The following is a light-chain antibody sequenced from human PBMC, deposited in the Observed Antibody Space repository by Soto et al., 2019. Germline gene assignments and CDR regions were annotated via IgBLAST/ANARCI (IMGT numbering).Light chain of an antibody. Sequence: QSVLTQPPSASGSPGQSVTISCTGTSSDVGGYNYVSWYQQHPGKAPKLMIYEVSKRPSGVPDRFSGSKSGNTASLPVSGLQAEDEADYYCSSYAGSNNLVVFGGGTKLTVL. J-gene: IGLJ2*01. CDR2: EVS. CDR1: SSDVGGYNY. V-gene: IGLV2-8*01. CDR3: SSYAGSNNLVV.